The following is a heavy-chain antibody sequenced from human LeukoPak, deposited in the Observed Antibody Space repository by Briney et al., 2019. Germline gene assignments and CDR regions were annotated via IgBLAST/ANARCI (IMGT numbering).Heavy chain of an antibody. Sequence: PSETLSLTCTVPGVSVSSGNYYWSWIRQPPGKGLEWIGYIHYSGSTNYSPSLKSRVTISVDTSKNQFSLKLRSVTAADTAVYYCARENDYGDYFHFDNWGQGTLVTVSS. CDR3: ARENDYGDYFHFDN. CDR2: IHYSGST. V-gene: IGHV4-61*01. J-gene: IGHJ4*02. CDR1: GVSVSSGNYY. D-gene: IGHD4-17*01.